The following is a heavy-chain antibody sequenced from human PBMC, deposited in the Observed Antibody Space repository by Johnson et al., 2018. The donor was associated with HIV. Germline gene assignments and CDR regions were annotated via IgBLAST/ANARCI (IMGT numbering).Heavy chain of an antibody. D-gene: IGHD7-27*01. CDR1: GFTFSYAW. CDR2: IKSNTDGATK. CDR3: ARDPTTHNSRLTGDFGAFDI. J-gene: IGHJ3*02. V-gene: IGHV3-15*01. Sequence: VQVVESGGGLVKPGGSLRLSCAASGFTFSYAWMTWVRQAPGKGLEWVGRIKSNTDGATKDYAAPVKGRFTISRDDSKNTLDLQMNSLKTEDTAVYYCARDPTTHNSRLTGDFGAFDIWGQGTMVTVSS.